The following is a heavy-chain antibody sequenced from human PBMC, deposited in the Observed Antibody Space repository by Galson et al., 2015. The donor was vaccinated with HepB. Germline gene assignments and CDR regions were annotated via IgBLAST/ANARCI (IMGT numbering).Heavy chain of an antibody. V-gene: IGHV1-69*04. D-gene: IGHD5-18*01. J-gene: IGHJ4*02. CDR1: GGNFSSYA. Sequence: SVKVSCKASGGNFSSYAFSWVRQTPGQGLEWVGRIIPILGVTNYAQRFQGRVTITADTSTSTVYMELSSLRSEDTAVYYCGRVKNFAMVYYFDYWGQGTLVTVSS. CDR2: IIPILGVT. CDR3: GRVKNFAMVYYFDY.